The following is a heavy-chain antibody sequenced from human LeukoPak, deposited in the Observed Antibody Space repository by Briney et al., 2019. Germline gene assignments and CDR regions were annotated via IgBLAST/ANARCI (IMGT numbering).Heavy chain of an antibody. V-gene: IGHV3-23*01. D-gene: IGHD2-2*01. CDR1: GFTFTNYA. CDR3: AKDQGEAVVPRRFDY. CDR2: IYFSGGDT. Sequence: GGFLRLSCAASGFTFTNYAMSWVRQAPGKGLEWVSTIYFSGGDTYSADSVKGRFTISRDNAKNTLYLQMNSLRAEDAAIYYCAKDQGEAVVPRRFDYWGQGTLVTVSS. J-gene: IGHJ4*02.